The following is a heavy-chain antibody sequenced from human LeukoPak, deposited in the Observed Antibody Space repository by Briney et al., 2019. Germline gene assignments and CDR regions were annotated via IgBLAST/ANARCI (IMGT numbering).Heavy chain of an antibody. CDR1: GFTVSSNY. CDR3: ASISDLLYYFYS. V-gene: IGHV3-66*01. Sequence: GGSLTLSCAAYGFTVSSNYMSWVRQAPGKGLEWVSVSYTGGNTHYEDSVKGRFTLSRANSKTTVYLQMNSLRVEDTAMYYCASISDLLYYFYSWGQGTLVTVSS. CDR2: SYTGGNT. J-gene: IGHJ4*02.